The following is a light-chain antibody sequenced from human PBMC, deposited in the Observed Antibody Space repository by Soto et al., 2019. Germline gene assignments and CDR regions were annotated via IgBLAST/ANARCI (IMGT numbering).Light chain of an antibody. CDR3: CSYAGNSEV. CDR1: SGDVGGYNL. V-gene: IGLV2-23*02. J-gene: IGLJ1*01. CDR2: EVT. Sequence: QSVLTQPASVSGSPGHSITIPCTGTSGDVGGYNLVSWYQQHPGKAPKLMIYEVTERPSGVSNRFSGSKSGNTASLTISGLQPDDEADYYCCSYAGNSEVFGTGTKVTVL.